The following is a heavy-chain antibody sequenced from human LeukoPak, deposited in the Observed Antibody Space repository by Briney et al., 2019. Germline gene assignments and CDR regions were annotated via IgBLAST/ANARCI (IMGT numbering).Heavy chain of an antibody. Sequence: PGGSLKLSCLASGFSFRSYVMHWVRQAPGKGLEYVSAITSNRNTTFYTDSVKGRFTISRDNSQNTLFLQMSSLRAEDTAVYYCVKDQRHYWGQGTLVTVSS. CDR2: ITSNRNTT. D-gene: IGHD6-25*01. J-gene: IGHJ4*02. V-gene: IGHV3-64D*06. CDR1: GFSFRSYV. CDR3: VKDQRHY.